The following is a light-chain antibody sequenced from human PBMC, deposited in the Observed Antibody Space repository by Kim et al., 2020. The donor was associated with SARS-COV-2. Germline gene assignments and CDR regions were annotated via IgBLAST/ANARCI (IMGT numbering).Light chain of an antibody. CDR3: HQYGSSSWT. CDR2: DGS. V-gene: IGKV3D-20*01. Sequence: PGETATLSCGASESVYSDYVAWYQQRPGLAPRLLIYDGSTRAIGIPDSFSGSGSGTDFTLTISRLEPEDFAVYYCHQYGSSSWTFGQGTKVDIK. J-gene: IGKJ1*01. CDR1: ESVYSDY.